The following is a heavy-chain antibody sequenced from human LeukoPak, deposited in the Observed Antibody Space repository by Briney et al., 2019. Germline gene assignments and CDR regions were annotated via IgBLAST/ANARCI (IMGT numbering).Heavy chain of an antibody. CDR2: INPSGGST. V-gene: IGHV1-46*01. CDR3: AIGNWGYYFDY. J-gene: IGHJ4*02. CDR1: GYTITSYY. D-gene: IGHD7-27*01. Sequence: ASVKVSCKASGYTITSYYMHWVRQAPGQGLEWMGIINPSGGSTSYAQKFQGRVTMTRDTSTSTVYMELSSLRSEDTAVYYCAIGNWGYYFDYWGQGTLVTVSS.